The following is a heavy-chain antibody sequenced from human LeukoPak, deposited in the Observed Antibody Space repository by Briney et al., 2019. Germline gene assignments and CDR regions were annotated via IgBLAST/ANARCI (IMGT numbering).Heavy chain of an antibody. Sequence: GGSLRLSCAASGFTFSSYAMHWVRQAPGEGLEWVAVISYDGSNKYYADSVKGRFTISRDNSKNTLYLQMNSLRAEDTAVYYCARDSLLYCSGGSCYSGVPYYYGMDVWGQGTTVTVSS. J-gene: IGHJ6*02. CDR2: ISYDGSNK. CDR3: ARDSLLYCSGGSCYSGVPYYYGMDV. CDR1: GFTFSSYA. D-gene: IGHD2-15*01. V-gene: IGHV3-30-3*01.